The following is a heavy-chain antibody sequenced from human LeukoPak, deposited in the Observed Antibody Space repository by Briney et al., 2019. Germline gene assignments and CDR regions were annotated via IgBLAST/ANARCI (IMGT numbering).Heavy chain of an antibody. CDR2: IYPADSKT. CDR1: GQRFTSFW. V-gene: IGHV5-51*01. J-gene: IGHJ6*02. CDR3: ARLVSAVVTPRVGYYYYGMDV. Sequence: GASLQISCQGSGQRFTSFWIVWVRQMPGKGLEWMGTIYPADSKTTYSPSFQGQVTISADKSVRTAYLEWSSLKASDTAMYYCARLVSAVVTPRVGYYYYGMDVWGQGTTVTVSS. D-gene: IGHD4-23*01.